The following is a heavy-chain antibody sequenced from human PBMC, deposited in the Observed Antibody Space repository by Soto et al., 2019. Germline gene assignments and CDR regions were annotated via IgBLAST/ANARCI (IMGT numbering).Heavy chain of an antibody. CDR1: GFTFSDYY. CDR2: ISRSGGTI. Sequence: QVPLVESGGGLVKPGGSLRLSCAASGFTFSDYYMSWIRQAPGKGLEWVSDISRSGGTIYYADSVKGRFTISRDNDNTSPFLQMNSPRAEDTASYLLARPYPTIGACYTFNYWGQGTLVTVSS. CDR3: ARPYPTIGACYTFNY. V-gene: IGHV3-11*01. D-gene: IGHD2-8*01. J-gene: IGHJ4*02.